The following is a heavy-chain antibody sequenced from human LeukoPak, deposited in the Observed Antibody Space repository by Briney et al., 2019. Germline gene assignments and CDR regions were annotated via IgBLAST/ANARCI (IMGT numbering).Heavy chain of an antibody. CDR3: ARVWGPYDILTGYYATPHADY. V-gene: IGHV1-18*01. D-gene: IGHD3-9*01. CDR2: ISAYNGNT. J-gene: IGHJ4*02. Sequence: GASVKVSCKASGYTFTSYGISWVRQAPGQGLEWMGWISAYNGNTNYAQKLQGRVTMTTDTSTSTAYMELRSLRSDDTAVYYCARVWGPYDILTGYYATPHADYWGQGTLVTVSS. CDR1: GYTFTSYG.